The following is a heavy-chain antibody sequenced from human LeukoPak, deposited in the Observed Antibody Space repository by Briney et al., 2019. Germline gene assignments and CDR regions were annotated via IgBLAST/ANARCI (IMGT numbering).Heavy chain of an antibody. CDR3: ARSTKTAAAGGDYNYFYCGMDV. D-gene: IGHD6-13*01. J-gene: IGHJ6*02. CDR2: MYYSGST. Sequence: PSETLSLTCTVSGGSISSYYWSWIRQPPGRGLEWIAYMYYSGSTNYNLSLQSRVTISEDTSKNQFSLKLTSVTAADTAVYYCARSTKTAAAGGDYNYFYCGMDVWGQGTTVTVSS. V-gene: IGHV4-59*08. CDR1: GGSISSYY.